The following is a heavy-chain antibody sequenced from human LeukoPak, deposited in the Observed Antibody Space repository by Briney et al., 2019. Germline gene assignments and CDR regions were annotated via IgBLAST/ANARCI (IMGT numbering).Heavy chain of an antibody. D-gene: IGHD4-23*01. CDR2: IIPIFGTA. V-gene: IGHV1-69*05. CDR1: GGTFSSYA. Sequence: GASVKVSCKASGGTFSSYAISWVRQAPGQGLEWMGRIIPIFGTANYAQKFQGRVTITTDESTSTAYMELSSLRSEDTAVYYCAREPVPYGGNLYYFDYWGQGTLVTVSS. CDR3: AREPVPYGGNLYYFDY. J-gene: IGHJ4*02.